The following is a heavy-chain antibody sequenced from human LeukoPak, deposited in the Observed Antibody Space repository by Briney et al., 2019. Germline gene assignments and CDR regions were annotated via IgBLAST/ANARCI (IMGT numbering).Heavy chain of an antibody. Sequence: SETLSLTCAVYGGSFSGYYWSWIRQPAGKGLEWIGEINHSGSTNYNPSLKSRVTISVDTSKNQFSLKLSSVTAADTAVYYCARSPVVVAARWFDPWGQGTLVTVSS. D-gene: IGHD2-15*01. CDR1: GGSFSGYY. CDR2: INHSGST. V-gene: IGHV4-34*01. J-gene: IGHJ5*02. CDR3: ARSPVVVAARWFDP.